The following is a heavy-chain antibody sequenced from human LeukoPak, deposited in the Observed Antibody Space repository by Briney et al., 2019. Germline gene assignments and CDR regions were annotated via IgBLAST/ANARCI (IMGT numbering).Heavy chain of an antibody. CDR3: QQGYCSGGSCHGGDYYYGMDV. V-gene: IGHV1-2*02. D-gene: IGHD2-15*01. CDR2: INPNSGGT. CDR1: GYTFTGYY. J-gene: IGHJ6*02. Sequence: ASVKVSCKASGYTFTGYYMHWVRQAPGQGLDWMGWINPNSGGTNYAQKFQGRVTMTRDTSISTAYMELSRLRSDDTAVYYCQQGYCSGGSCHGGDYYYGMDVWGQGTTVTVSS.